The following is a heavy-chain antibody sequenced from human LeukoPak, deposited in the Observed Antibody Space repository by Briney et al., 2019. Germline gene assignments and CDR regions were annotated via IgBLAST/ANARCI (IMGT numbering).Heavy chain of an antibody. CDR1: GGSXXSYY. CDR2: IYYSGST. J-gene: IGHJ4*02. Sequence: TLSLTCXVSGGSXXSYYWSWIRQPPGKGLEWIGYIYYSGSTNYNPSLKSRVTISVDTSKNQFSLKLSSVTAADTAVYYCARHPRGHYYDSSGYYSPSYYFDYWGQGTLVTVSS. V-gene: IGHV4-59*08. CDR3: ARHPRGHYYDSSGYYSPSYYFDY. D-gene: IGHD3-22*01.